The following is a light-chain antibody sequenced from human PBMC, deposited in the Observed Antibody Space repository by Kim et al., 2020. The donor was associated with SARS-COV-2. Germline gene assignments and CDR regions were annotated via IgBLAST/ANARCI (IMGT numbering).Light chain of an antibody. CDR1: NIGSKS. CDR3: QVWDSSSDHPV. V-gene: IGLV3-21*04. J-gene: IGLJ3*02. CDR2: YDS. Sequence: QGKPPRITCAGTNIGSKSVDWYQQKPVQAPVLVIYYDSDRPSGIPERFSGSNSGNTATLTISRVEAGDEADYYCQVWDSSSDHPVFGGGTQLTVL.